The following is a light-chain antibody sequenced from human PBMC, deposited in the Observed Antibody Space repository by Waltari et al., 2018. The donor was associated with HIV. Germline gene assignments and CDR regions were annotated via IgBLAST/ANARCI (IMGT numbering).Light chain of an antibody. CDR2: EVT. J-gene: IGLJ3*02. Sequence: QSALTQPASVSGSPGQSITISCTGTSSDVGSYNLVSWYQQTPGKAPKLMIYEVTKRPSGVSNRFSGSKSGNTASLTISGLQAEDEGDYHCCSYAGTSILVFGGGTKLTVL. CDR3: CSYAGTSILV. CDR1: SSDVGSYNL. V-gene: IGLV2-23*02.